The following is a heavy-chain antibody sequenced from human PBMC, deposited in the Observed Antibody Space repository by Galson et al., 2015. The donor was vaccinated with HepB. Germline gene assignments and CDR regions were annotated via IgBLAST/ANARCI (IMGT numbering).Heavy chain of an antibody. J-gene: IGHJ6*03. Sequence: SVKVSCKASGYTFTSYDINWVRQATGQGLEWMGWMNPNSGNTGYAQKFQGRVTMTRSTSISTAYMELSSLRSEDTAVYYCARTDYDFWSGYYSTVYYYYYMDVWGKGTTVTVSS. V-gene: IGHV1-8*01. CDR1: GYTFTSYD. CDR3: ARTDYDFWSGYYSTVYYYYYMDV. D-gene: IGHD3-3*01. CDR2: MNPNSGNT.